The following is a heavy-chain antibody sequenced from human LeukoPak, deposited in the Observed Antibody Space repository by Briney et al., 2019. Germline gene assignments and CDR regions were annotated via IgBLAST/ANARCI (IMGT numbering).Heavy chain of an antibody. D-gene: IGHD2-2*01. Sequence: PSETLSLTCTVSGGSISSSSYYWGWIRQPPGKGLEWIGSIYYSGSTYYNPSLESRVTISVDTSKNQFSLKLSSVTAADTAVYYCAGLGFGCSSTSCYVDYYYYYMDVWGKGTTVTVSS. J-gene: IGHJ6*03. CDR3: AGLGFGCSSTSCYVDYYYYYMDV. V-gene: IGHV4-39*01. CDR1: GGSISSSSYY. CDR2: IYYSGST.